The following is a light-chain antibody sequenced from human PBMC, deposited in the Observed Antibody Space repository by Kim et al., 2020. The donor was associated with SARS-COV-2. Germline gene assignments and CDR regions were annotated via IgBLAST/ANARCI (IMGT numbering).Light chain of an antibody. CDR3: QSYDNKLSGWV. CDR2: GNS. CDR1: SSNIGAGYD. Sequence: QSVLTQPPSLSGAPGQRVTISCAGSSSNIGAGYDVHWYHQLPGTAPKLLIYGNSNRPSGVPDRFSGSKSGTSASLAITGLQAEDEADYYCQSYDNKLSGWVFGGGTQLTVL. J-gene: IGLJ3*02. V-gene: IGLV1-40*01.